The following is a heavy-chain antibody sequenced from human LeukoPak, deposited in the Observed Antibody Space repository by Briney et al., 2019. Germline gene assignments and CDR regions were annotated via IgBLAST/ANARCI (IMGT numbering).Heavy chain of an antibody. Sequence: TSAKVSCKASGFTFTSSAMQWGRQAREQRLEWIGWIVVGSGKTNYAQKFQERVTITRDMSTSRAYMGLSSLRSEDTAGYYCAAVQVEANYYFDYWGQGTLVTVSS. CDR1: GFTFTSSA. V-gene: IGHV1-58*02. J-gene: IGHJ4*02. CDR2: IVVGSGKT. D-gene: IGHD1-26*01. CDR3: AAVQVEANYYFDY.